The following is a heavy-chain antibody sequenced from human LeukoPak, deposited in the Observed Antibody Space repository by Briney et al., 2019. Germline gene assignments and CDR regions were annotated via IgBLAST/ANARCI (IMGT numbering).Heavy chain of an antibody. J-gene: IGHJ5*02. CDR1: GGSFSGYY. D-gene: IGHD3-3*01. CDR2: INHSGST. Sequence: SETLSLTCAVYGGSFSGYYWSWIRQPPGKGLEWIGEINHSGSTNYNPSLKSRVTISVDTSKDQFSLKLSSVTAADTAVYYCARAFPYYDFWSGYRTNWFDPWGQGTLVTVSS. V-gene: IGHV4-34*01. CDR3: ARAFPYYDFWSGYRTNWFDP.